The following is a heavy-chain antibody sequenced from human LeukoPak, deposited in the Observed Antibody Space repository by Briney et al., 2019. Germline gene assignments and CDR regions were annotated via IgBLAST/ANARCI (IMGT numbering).Heavy chain of an antibody. CDR3: ARGYGGYYDSSGYLDY. D-gene: IGHD3-22*01. Sequence: ASVKVSCKASGYTFTGYYMHWVRQAPGQGLEWMGWINPNSGGTNYAQKFQGRVTMTRDTFISTAYMELSRLRSDDTAVYYCARGYGGYYDSSGYLDYWGQGTQVTVSS. V-gene: IGHV1-2*02. CDR1: GYTFTGYY. J-gene: IGHJ4*02. CDR2: INPNSGGT.